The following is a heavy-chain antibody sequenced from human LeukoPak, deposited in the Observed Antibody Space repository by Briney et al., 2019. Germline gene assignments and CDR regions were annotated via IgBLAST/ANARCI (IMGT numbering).Heavy chain of an antibody. CDR2: INPNSGDT. CDR3: ARGFLEWLLSYYYMDV. CDR1: GYSFTAYY. D-gene: IGHD3-3*01. V-gene: IGHV1-2*02. J-gene: IGHJ6*03. Sequence: GASVRVSCEASGYSFTAYYMHWVRQAPGQGLEWMGWINPNSGDTNYAQNFQGRVTMTRDTSISTAYMELSRLRSDDTAVYYCARGFLEWLLSYYYMDVWGKGTTVTVSS.